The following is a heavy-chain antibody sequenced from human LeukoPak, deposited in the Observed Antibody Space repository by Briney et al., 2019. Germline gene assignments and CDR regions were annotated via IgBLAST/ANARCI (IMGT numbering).Heavy chain of an antibody. J-gene: IGHJ4*02. CDR1: GFTFSDYY. D-gene: IGHD6-19*01. CDR2: ISSSGSTI. Sequence: GGSLRLSCAASGFTFSDYYMSWIRQAPGKGLEWVSYISSSGSTIYYADSVKGRFTISRDNSKNTLYLQMNSLRAEDTAVYYCAKSQWLVFYFDYWGQGTLVTVSS. V-gene: IGHV3-11*01. CDR3: AKSQWLVFYFDY.